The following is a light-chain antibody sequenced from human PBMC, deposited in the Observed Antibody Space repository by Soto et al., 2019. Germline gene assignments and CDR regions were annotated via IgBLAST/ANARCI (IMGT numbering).Light chain of an antibody. CDR2: GAS. V-gene: IGKV3-20*01. Sequence: EIVLTQSPGTLSLSPGKRATLPYRASRMFSSSYLAWYQQKPGQAPRLLIYGASSRATGIPDRFSGSGSGTDFTLTISRLEPEDFAVYYCQQYGSSPLTFGPGTKVDIK. CDR1: RMFSSSY. J-gene: IGKJ3*01. CDR3: QQYGSSPLT.